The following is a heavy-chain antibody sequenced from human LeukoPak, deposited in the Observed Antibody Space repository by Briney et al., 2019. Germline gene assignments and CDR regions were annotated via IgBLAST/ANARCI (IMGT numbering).Heavy chain of an antibody. CDR2: ICGDGSTK. CDR1: GFTFSNYW. D-gene: IGHD2-2*01. Sequence: GGSLRLSCAASGFTFSNYWMHWVRQAPGKGLVWVSGICGDGSTKCYADSVKGRFSISRDNAKNTLYLQMNSLRAEDTAVYYCARGPLWYHGDYRGQGTLVTVSS. V-gene: IGHV3-74*01. CDR3: ARGPLWYHGDY. J-gene: IGHJ4*02.